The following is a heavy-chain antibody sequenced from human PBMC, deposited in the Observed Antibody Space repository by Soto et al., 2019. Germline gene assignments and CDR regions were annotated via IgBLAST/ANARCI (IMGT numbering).Heavy chain of an antibody. V-gene: IGHV4-59*01. CDR1: GDPINTYF. CDR2: IYYSRST. CDR3: ARGLWFGEFPWFDP. J-gene: IGHJ5*02. D-gene: IGHD3-10*01. Sequence: QVQLQESGPGLVKPSETLSLTCTVSGDPINTYFWSWIRQPPGKGLEWIGYIYYSRSTNYNPSLKSRVTISADTSKNQFSLKLSSVTAADTAVYYCARGLWFGEFPWFDPWGQGTLVTVSS.